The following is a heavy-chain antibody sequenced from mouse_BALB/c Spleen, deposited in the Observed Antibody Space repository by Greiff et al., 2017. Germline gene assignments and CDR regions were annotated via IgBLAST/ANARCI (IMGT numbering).Heavy chain of an antibody. CDR1: GYTFTTYW. CDR2: IYPGGGYT. D-gene: IGHD2-4*01. CDR3: ARSRNYGGYYFDY. V-gene: IGHV1-63*02. Sequence: QVQLQQSGAELVRPGTSVKLSCKASGYTFTTYWLGWVKQRPGHGLEWIGDIYPGGGYTNYNENFKGKATLTADTSSSTAYMQLSSLTSEDSAVYFCARSRNYGGYYFDYWGQGTTLTVSS. J-gene: IGHJ2*01.